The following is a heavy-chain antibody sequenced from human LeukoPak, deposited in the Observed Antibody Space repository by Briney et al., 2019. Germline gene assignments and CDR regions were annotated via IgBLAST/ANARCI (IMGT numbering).Heavy chain of an antibody. J-gene: IGHJ4*02. CDR2: ISYDGKT. Sequence: SETLSLTCNVSGASINSYRWNWIRQPPGKGLEWIGYISYDGKTNYNLSLKSRLTLSVDTCKNQIFLNLNSVPAANTGRYYCMKGYYEPFDYWGQGTLVTVTS. CDR3: MKGYYEPFDY. V-gene: IGHV4-59*01. CDR1: GASINSYR. D-gene: IGHD3-22*01.